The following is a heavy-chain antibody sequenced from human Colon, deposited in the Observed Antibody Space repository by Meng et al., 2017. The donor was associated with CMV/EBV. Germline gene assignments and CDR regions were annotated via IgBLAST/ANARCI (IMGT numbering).Heavy chain of an antibody. Sequence: QLKLQESGPGLGKPSETLSLACTVSGGSISSSTYYWGWIRQNPGKGLEWIGNIYYSGYTYYNPSLKSRLTISVDTSKNQFSLKLTSVTAADTAVYYCATDYGDYYFDRWGQGTLVTVSS. CDR1: GGSISSSTYY. CDR3: ATDYGDYYFDR. CDR2: IYYSGYT. D-gene: IGHD4-17*01. V-gene: IGHV4-39*07. J-gene: IGHJ4*02.